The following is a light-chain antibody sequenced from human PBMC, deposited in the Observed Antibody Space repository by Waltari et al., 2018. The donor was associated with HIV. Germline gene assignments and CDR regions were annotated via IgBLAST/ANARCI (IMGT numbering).Light chain of an antibody. CDR2: GAS. J-gene: IGKJ2*01. V-gene: IGKV3-15*01. CDR1: QTVDSD. Sequence: ERVMTQSPTTLSVSPGERATLSCRASQTVDSDLAWYQQRPGQPPRLLISGASTRATGIPARFRGSGSGTEFTLTINSLQSEDFAVYYCQQYNNWPYTFGQGTRLDIK. CDR3: QQYNNWPYT.